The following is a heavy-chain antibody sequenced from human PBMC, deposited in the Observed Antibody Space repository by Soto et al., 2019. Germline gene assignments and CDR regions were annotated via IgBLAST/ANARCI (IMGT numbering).Heavy chain of an antibody. CDR3: ARSRPYSNYVSRWFDP. Sequence: SETLSLTCAVYGGSFSGYYWSWIRQPPGKGLEWIGEINHSGSTNYNPSLKSRVTISVDTSKNQFSLKLSSVTAADTAVYYCARSRPYSNYVSRWFDPWGQGTLVTVSS. D-gene: IGHD4-4*01. J-gene: IGHJ5*02. V-gene: IGHV4-34*01. CDR1: GGSFSGYY. CDR2: INHSGST.